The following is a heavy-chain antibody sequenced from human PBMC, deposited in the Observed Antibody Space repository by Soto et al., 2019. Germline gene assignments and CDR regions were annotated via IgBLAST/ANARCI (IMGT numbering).Heavy chain of an antibody. CDR1: GYTFNSYA. V-gene: IGHV1-18*01. CDR2: ISPSTGDT. Sequence: QVQLVQSGGEVKKPGASVKVSCQASGYTFNSYAISWVRQAPGQGLEWMGWISPSTGDTDQAQNFQDRVIMTLDISTKTAYMELRSLRSDDTAVYYCVRCYCSVGSCYACWHFDFWGRGTLVTVSS. CDR3: VRCYCSVGSCYACWHFDF. J-gene: IGHJ5*01. D-gene: IGHD2-15*01.